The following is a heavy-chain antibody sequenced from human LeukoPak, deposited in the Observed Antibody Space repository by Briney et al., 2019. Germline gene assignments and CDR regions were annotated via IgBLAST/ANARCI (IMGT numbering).Heavy chain of an antibody. D-gene: IGHD5-12*01. J-gene: IGHJ4*02. CDR1: GFTFDDYG. Sequence: GGSLRLSCAASGFTFDDYGMSWVRQAPGKGLEWVSGINWNGGSTGYADSLKGRFTISRDNANNSLYLQMNSLRAEDTAVYYCAKDPIWNSGYDLLPRQSGYWGQGTLVTVSS. CDR3: AKDPIWNSGYDLLPRQSGY. V-gene: IGHV3-20*04. CDR2: INWNGGST.